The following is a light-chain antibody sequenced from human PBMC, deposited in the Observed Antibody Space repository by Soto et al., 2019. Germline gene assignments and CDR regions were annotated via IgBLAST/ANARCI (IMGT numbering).Light chain of an antibody. Sequence: QSALTQPASVSGSPGQSITISCTGTSSDVGGYNYVSWYQQHPGKAPKLMIDDVSNRPSGVSNRFSGSKSGNTASLTISGLQAEDEADYYCSSYTSSSTPYVFGTGTKLTV. CDR3: SSYTSSSTPYV. V-gene: IGLV2-14*01. J-gene: IGLJ1*01. CDR2: DVS. CDR1: SSDVGGYNY.